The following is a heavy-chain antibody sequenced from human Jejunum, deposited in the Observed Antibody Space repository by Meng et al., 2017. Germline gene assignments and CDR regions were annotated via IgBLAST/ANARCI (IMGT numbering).Heavy chain of an antibody. CDR1: GFTFGDYA. CDR2: IRSKAYGGTT. Sequence: GESLKISCTASGFTFGDYAMSWFRQAPGKGLEWVGFIRSKAYGGTTEYAASVKGRFTISRDNAKNTLYLQLNSLRAEDTAVYYCARESLAWYSLDSWGQGTLVTVSS. CDR3: ARESLAWYSLDS. D-gene: IGHD2-21*02. J-gene: IGHJ4*02. V-gene: IGHV3-49*03.